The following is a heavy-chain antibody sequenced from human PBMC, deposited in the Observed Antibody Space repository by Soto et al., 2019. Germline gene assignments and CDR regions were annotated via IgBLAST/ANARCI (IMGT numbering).Heavy chain of an antibody. Sequence: GGSLRLSCAASGFTFSDYYMSWIRQAPGKGLEWVSYISRSGSTIYYADSVKGRFIISRDNAKNSLYLQMNSLRAEDTAVYYCARGRPYSSGWAYDVFDIWGQGTMVTVSS. V-gene: IGHV3-11*01. CDR3: ARGRPYSSGWAYDVFDI. D-gene: IGHD6-19*01. J-gene: IGHJ3*02. CDR2: ISRSGSTI. CDR1: GFTFSDYY.